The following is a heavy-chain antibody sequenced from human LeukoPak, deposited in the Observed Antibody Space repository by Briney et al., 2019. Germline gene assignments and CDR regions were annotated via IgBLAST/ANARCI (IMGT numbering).Heavy chain of an antibody. J-gene: IGHJ6*03. D-gene: IGHD5-12*01. CDR1: GGSISSGSYY. CDR2: IYYSGST. Sequence: SETLSLTCTVSGGSISSGSYYWSWIRQPAGKGLEWIGYIYYSGSTNYNPSLKSRVTISVDTSKNQFSLKLSSVAAADTAVYYCARDFHSGYDFNNYYYYMDVWGKGTTVTISS. CDR3: ARDFHSGYDFNNYYYYMDV. V-gene: IGHV4-61*10.